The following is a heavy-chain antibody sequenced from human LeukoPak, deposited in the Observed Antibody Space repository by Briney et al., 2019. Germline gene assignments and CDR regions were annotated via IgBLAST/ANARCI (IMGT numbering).Heavy chain of an antibody. D-gene: IGHD3-22*01. CDR1: GGSITSHY. V-gene: IGHV4-59*11. CDR2: IYYTGIS. Sequence: SETLSLTCNASGGSITSHYWNWIRQPPGKGLEWLGYIYYTGISKYHPSLKSRVSMSVDTAKNQFFLKVNSVTAADTAVYHCARSVDYFDNTGPHMMFDYWGQGSLVTVSS. CDR3: ARSVDYFDNTGPHMMFDY. J-gene: IGHJ4*02.